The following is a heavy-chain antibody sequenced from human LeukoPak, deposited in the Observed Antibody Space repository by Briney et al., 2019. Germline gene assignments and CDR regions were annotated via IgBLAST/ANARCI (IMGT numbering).Heavy chain of an antibody. CDR1: GGSISSGSYY. J-gene: IGHJ4*02. V-gene: IGHV4-61*02. D-gene: IGHD2-2*01. CDR3: ARGSQGPAAIGGGLFDY. CDR2: IYTSGST. Sequence: PSQTLSLTCTVSGGSISSGSYYWSWIRQPAGKGLEWIGRIYTSGSTNYNPSLKSRVTISVDTSKNQFSLKLSSVTAADTAVYYCARGSQGPAAIGGGLFDYWGQGTLVTVSS.